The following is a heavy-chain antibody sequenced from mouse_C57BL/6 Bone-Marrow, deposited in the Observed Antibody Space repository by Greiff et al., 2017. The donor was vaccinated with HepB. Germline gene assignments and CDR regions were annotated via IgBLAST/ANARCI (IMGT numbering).Heavy chain of an antibody. Sequence: VQVVESGPGLVQPSQSLSITCTVSGFSLTSYGVHWVRQSPGKGLEWLGVIWSGGSTDYNAAFISRLSISKDNSKSQVFFKMNSLQADDTAIYYCARFYDGYFTSFAYWGQGTLVTVSA. J-gene: IGHJ3*01. CDR3: ARFYDGYFTSFAY. V-gene: IGHV2-2*01. CDR1: GFSLTSYG. D-gene: IGHD2-3*01. CDR2: IWSGGST.